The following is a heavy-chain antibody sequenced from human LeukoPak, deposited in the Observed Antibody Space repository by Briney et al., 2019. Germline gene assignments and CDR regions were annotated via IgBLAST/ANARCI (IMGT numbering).Heavy chain of an antibody. CDR1: GGSISSYY. Sequence: PSETLSLTCTVSGGSISSYYWSWLRQPPGKGLEWIGYIYYSGSTNYNPSLKSRVTISVDTSKNQLSLKLSSVTAADTAVYYCARGGGIVVVPAAIVDAFDIWGQGTMVTVSS. V-gene: IGHV4-59*01. CDR2: IYYSGST. D-gene: IGHD2-2*01. J-gene: IGHJ3*02. CDR3: ARGGGIVVVPAAIVDAFDI.